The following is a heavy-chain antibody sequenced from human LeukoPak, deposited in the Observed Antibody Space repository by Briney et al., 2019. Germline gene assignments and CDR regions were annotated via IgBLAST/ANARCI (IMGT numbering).Heavy chain of an antibody. J-gene: IGHJ4*02. CDR2: ISGSGGST. CDR3: AKDAEGELLVGYFDY. Sequence: PGGSLRLSCAASGVTFSSYAMSWVRQAPGKGLEWVSAISGSGGSTYYADYVKGRFTISRDNSKNTLYLPMNSLRAEDTAVYYCAKDAEGELLVGYFDYWGQGTLVTVSS. CDR1: GVTFSSYA. D-gene: IGHD1-26*01. V-gene: IGHV3-23*01.